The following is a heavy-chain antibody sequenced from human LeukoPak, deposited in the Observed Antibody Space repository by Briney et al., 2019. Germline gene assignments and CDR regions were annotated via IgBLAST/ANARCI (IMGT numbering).Heavy chain of an antibody. Sequence: PGGSLRLSCAASGFTFSSYGMHWVRQAPGKGLEWVAFIRYDGGNKYYADSVKGRFTISRDNSKNTLYLQMNSLRAEDTAVYYCARPAPICSGGSCFTFDYWGQGTLVTVSS. D-gene: IGHD2-15*01. CDR3: ARPAPICSGGSCFTFDY. V-gene: IGHV3-30*02. CDR2: IRYDGGNK. CDR1: GFTFSSYG. J-gene: IGHJ4*02.